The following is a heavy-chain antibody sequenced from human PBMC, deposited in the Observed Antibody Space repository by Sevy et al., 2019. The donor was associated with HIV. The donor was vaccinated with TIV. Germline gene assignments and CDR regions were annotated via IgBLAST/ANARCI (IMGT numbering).Heavy chain of an antibody. J-gene: IGHJ3*02. V-gene: IGHV3-53*01. CDR3: ARDRNYYDSSGYYRGLGAFDI. CDR2: IYSGGST. D-gene: IGHD3-22*01. CDR1: GFTVSSNY. Sequence: GGSLRLSCAASGFTVSSNYMSWVRQAPGKGLEWVSVIYSGGSTYYADSGKGRFTISRDNSKNTLYLQMNSLRAEDTAVYYCARDRNYYDSSGYYRGLGAFDIWGQGTMVTVSS.